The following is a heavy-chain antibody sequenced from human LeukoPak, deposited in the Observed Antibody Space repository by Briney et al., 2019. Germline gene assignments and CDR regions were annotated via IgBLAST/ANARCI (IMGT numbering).Heavy chain of an antibody. Sequence: PGGSLRLSCAASGFTFSSYGMHWVRQAPGKGLEWVSAISGSGGSTYYADSVKGRFTISRDSSKNTLYLQMNSLRAEDTAVYYCAKADSGSHQDYWGQGTLVTVSS. CDR2: ISGSGGST. CDR1: GFTFSSYG. CDR3: AKADSGSHQDY. J-gene: IGHJ4*02. D-gene: IGHD1-26*01. V-gene: IGHV3-23*01.